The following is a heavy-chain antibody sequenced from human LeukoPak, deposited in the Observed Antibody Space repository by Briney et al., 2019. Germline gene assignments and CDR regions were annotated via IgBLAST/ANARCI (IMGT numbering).Heavy chain of an antibody. D-gene: IGHD3-9*01. CDR3: TRVRRLRDFDWLKHYGMDV. V-gene: IGHV3-21*01. Sequence: SGGSLRLSCAASGFTFSSYSMNWVRQAPGKGLEWLSSISSSSSYIYYADSVKGRFTISRDNAKNSLYLQMNSLRAEDTAVYYCTRVRRLRDFDWLKHYGMDVWGQGTTVTVSS. CDR1: GFTFSSYS. J-gene: IGHJ6*02. CDR2: ISSSSSYI.